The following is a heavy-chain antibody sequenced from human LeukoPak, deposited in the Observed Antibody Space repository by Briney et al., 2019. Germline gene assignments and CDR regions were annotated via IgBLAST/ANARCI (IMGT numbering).Heavy chain of an antibody. J-gene: IGHJ5*02. CDR1: GGTFSSYA. D-gene: IGHD3-9*01. Sequence: SVKVSCKASGGTFSSYAISWVRQAPGQGLAWMGGIIPIFGTANYAQKFQGRVTITADESTSTAYMELSSLRSEDTAVYYCARGYYDILTGRYNWFDPWGQGTLVTVSS. V-gene: IGHV1-69*13. CDR3: ARGYYDILTGRYNWFDP. CDR2: IIPIFGTA.